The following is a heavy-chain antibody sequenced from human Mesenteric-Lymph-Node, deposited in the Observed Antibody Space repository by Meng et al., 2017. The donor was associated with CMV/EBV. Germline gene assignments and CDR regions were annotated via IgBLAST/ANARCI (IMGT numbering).Heavy chain of an antibody. V-gene: IGHV3-48*04. J-gene: IGHJ4*02. CDR2: ISSRSSTK. CDR3: ARDPDYVDDSSGYYYKDY. CDR1: GFTFNTHS. D-gene: IGHD3-22*01. Sequence: GGSLRLSCAASGFTFNTHSMNWIRQTPGKGLEWLSYISSRSSTKYYADSVKGRFTISRDNAKNTLYLQMNSLRAEDTAVYYCARDPDYVDDSSGYYYKDYWGQGTLVTVSS.